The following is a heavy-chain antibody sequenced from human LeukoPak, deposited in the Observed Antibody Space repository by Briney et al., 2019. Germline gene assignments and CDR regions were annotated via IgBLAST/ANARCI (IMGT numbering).Heavy chain of an antibody. CDR1: GFTVSSNY. CDR2: IISSSDTV. CDR3: ARSDILTGDYFDY. V-gene: IGHV3-48*04. J-gene: IGHJ4*02. D-gene: IGHD3-9*01. Sequence: GGSLRLSCAVSGFTVSSNYMDWVRQTPGKGLEWVSYIISSSDTVYYADSVKGRFTISRDNAKNSLYLQMNSLRAEDTAVYYCARSDILTGDYFDYWGQGTLVTVSS.